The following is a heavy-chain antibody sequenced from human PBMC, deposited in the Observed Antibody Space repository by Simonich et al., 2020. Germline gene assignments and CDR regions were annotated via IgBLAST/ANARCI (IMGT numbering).Heavy chain of an antibody. J-gene: IGHJ5*02. CDR2: IGTAGDT. CDR1: GFTFSSYD. V-gene: IGHV3-13*01. CDR3: ARGGYSGSYNWFDP. D-gene: IGHD1-26*01. Sequence: EVQLVESGGGLVQPGGSLRLSCAASGFTFSSYDMHWVRQATRKGSEWVSAIGTAGDTYYPGSVKGRFTISRENAKNSLYLQMNSLRAGDTAVYYCARGGYSGSYNWFDPWGQGTLVTVSS.